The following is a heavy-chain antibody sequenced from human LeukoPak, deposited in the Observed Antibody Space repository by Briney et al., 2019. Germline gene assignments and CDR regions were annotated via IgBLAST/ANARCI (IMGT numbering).Heavy chain of an antibody. J-gene: IGHJ3*01. V-gene: IGHV3-23*01. D-gene: IGHD3-16*02. CDR2: IGPSGAAT. CDR3: ARDSLHPRRLSDAFDV. Sequence: GGTLRLSCAASGFTFSSYGMSWIRQAPGKGLEWILGIGPSGAATYYADSVKGRFTISRDNSKNTVYVQMSSLRAEDTAVYYCARDSLHPRRLSDAFDVWGQGTMVTVSS. CDR1: GFTFSSYG.